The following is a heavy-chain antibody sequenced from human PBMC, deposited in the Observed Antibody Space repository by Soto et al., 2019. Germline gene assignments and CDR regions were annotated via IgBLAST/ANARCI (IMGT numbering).Heavy chain of an antibody. V-gene: IGHV4-34*01. D-gene: IGHD3-10*01. J-gene: IGHJ4*02. CDR3: ARVYFKYDY. CDR2: INHSGST. Sequence: SETLSLTCAVYGGSFSGYYWTWIRQPPGTGLEWIGEINHSGSTNYNPSLKCRVTISVDTSKNQFSLQMNSLRAEDTAVYFCARVYFKYDYWGQGTLVTVSS. CDR1: GGSFSGYY.